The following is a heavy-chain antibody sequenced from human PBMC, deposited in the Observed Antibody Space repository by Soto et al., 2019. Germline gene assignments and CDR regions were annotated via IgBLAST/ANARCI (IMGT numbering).Heavy chain of an antibody. D-gene: IGHD6-19*01. CDR3: ARAPYSSGWWGFDY. CDR1: GLTFSSYW. J-gene: IGHJ4*02. Sequence: EVQLVESGGGLVQPGGSLRLSCAASGLTFSSYWMHWVRQAPGKGLVWVSRISTDGSVTTYADSVKGRFTISRDNAKNTQYLQMNSLRTEDRAVYDCARAPYSSGWWGFDYWGQGTVVTVSS. CDR2: ISTDGSVT. V-gene: IGHV3-74*01.